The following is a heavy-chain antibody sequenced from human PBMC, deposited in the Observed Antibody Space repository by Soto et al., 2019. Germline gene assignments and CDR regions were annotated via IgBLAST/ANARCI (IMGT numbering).Heavy chain of an antibody. D-gene: IGHD1-26*01. CDR1: GFDFRDYA. J-gene: IGHJ1*01. Sequence: GGSLRLSCAGSGFDFRDYAMHWVRQAPGRGLEWVALIWFDGSGKYYADSVKGRFTISRDNSQRTLYLQMTGLRAEDTAVYYCVRDRNSPIVGGMHWRYFQRWGQGTLVTVSS. CDR2: IWFDGSGK. CDR3: VRDRNSPIVGGMHWRYFQR. V-gene: IGHV3-33*01.